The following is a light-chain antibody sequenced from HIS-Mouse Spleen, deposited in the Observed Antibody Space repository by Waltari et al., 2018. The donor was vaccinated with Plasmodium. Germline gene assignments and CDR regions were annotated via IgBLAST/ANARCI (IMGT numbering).Light chain of an antibody. CDR1: QSVLYSSNNKNY. CDR2: WAS. J-gene: IGKJ2*01. Sequence: DIVMTQSPDSLAVSLGERATLNCKSSQSVLYSSNNKNYLAWYQQKPGQPPKLLIYWASTRESGVPDRFSGSGSGTEFTLTISSLQAEDVAVYYCQQYYSTPYTFGQGTKLEIK. V-gene: IGKV4-1*01. CDR3: QQYYSTPYT.